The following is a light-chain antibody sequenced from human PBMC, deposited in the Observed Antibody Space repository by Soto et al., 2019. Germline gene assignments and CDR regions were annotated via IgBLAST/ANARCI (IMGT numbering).Light chain of an antibody. CDR3: CSYAGSYTYV. CDR2: SVS. Sequence: QSALTQPRSVSGSPGQSVTISCTGTSSDVGGHNYASWYQQHPGKAPKLMISSVSKRPSGVPDRFSGSKSGNTASLTISGLQAEDEADYYCCSYAGSYTYVFGTGTKVTAL. V-gene: IGLV2-11*01. J-gene: IGLJ1*01. CDR1: SSDVGGHNY.